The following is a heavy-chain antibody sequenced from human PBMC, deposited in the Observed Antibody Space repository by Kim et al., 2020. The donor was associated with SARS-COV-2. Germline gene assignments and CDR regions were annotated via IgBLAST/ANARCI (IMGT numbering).Heavy chain of an antibody. J-gene: IGHJ6*01. CDR1: GGSFSGYY. Sequence: SETLSLTCAVYGGSFSGYYWSWIRQPPGKGLEWIGEINHSGSTNYNPSLKSRVTISVDTSKNQFSLKLSSVTAADTAVYYCARVVVVPAATIRRLYYY. CDR3: ARVVVVPAATIRRLYYY. V-gene: IGHV4-34*01. D-gene: IGHD2-2*01. CDR2: INHSGST.